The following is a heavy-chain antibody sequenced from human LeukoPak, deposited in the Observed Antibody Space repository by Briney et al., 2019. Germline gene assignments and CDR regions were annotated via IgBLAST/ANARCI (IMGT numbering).Heavy chain of an antibody. V-gene: IGHV4-59*08. CDR3: ARFGHTYGLDY. D-gene: IGHD5-18*01. Sequence: EFIGYIYYSATTNYTPSLKLRLTISVDTSKNRFTLKLSSVTAADRAVYYCARFGHTYGLDYWGQGTLVTVSS. J-gene: IGHJ4*02. CDR2: IYYSATT.